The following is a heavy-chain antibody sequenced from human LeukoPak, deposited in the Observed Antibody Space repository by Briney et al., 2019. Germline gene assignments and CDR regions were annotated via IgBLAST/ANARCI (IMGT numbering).Heavy chain of an antibody. CDR2: ISYDGSNK. D-gene: IGHD3-3*01. V-gene: IGHV3-30*18. CDR3: VKDPPNYDPGRYFDY. Sequence: GGSLRLSCAASGFTFSSYGMHWVRQAPGKGLEWVAVISYDGSNKYYADSVKGRFTISRDNSKNTLYLQMNSLRAEDTAVYYCVKDPPNYDPGRYFDYWGQGTLVTVSS. J-gene: IGHJ4*02. CDR1: GFTFSSYG.